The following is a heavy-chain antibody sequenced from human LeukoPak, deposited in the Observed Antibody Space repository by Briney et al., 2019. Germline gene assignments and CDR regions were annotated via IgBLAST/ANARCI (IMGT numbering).Heavy chain of an antibody. J-gene: IGHJ5*02. CDR1: GGSISSSSYY. V-gene: IGHV4-61*05. Sequence: SETLSLTCTVSGGSISSSSYYWGWIRQPPGKGLEWIGYIYYSGSTNYNPSLKSRVTISVDTSKNQFSLKLSSVTAADTAVYYCARQHRGFDPWGQGTLVTVSS. CDR2: IYYSGST. CDR3: ARQHRGFDP.